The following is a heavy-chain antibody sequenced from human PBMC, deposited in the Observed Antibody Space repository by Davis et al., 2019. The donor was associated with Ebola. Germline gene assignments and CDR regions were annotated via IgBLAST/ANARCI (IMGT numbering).Heavy chain of an antibody. CDR1: GFTFSVSA. J-gene: IGHJ6*04. CDR2: ISGSGGST. Sequence: PGGSLRLSCAASGFTFSVSAIHWVRQAPGKGLEWVSAISGSGGSTYYADSVKGRFTISRDNSKKTLYLQMNSLRAEDTAVYYCAKSGLSFGVVKYHYGMDVWGKGTTVTVSS. CDR3: AKSGLSFGVVKYHYGMDV. D-gene: IGHD3-3*01. V-gene: IGHV3-23*01.